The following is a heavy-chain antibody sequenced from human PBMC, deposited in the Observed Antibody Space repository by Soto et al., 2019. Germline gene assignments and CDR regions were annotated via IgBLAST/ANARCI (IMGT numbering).Heavy chain of an antibody. D-gene: IGHD1-26*01. CDR3: AKGDWGSYFLFDY. Sequence: EVQLLESGGGLVQPGGSLRLSCAASGFTFSSYAMSWVRQAPGKGLEWVSAISGSGGSTYYADSVKGRFSISRDNSKNTLYLQMNSLRAEDTAVYYCAKGDWGSYFLFDYWGQGTLVTVSS. CDR1: GFTFSSYA. CDR2: ISGSGGST. J-gene: IGHJ4*02. V-gene: IGHV3-23*01.